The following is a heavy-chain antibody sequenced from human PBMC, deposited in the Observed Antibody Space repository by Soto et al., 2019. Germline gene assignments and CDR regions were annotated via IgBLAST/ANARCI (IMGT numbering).Heavy chain of an antibody. J-gene: IGHJ4*02. Sequence: SVKVSCKASGGTFSSYTISWVRQAPGQGLEWMGRIIPILGIANYAQKFQGRVTITADKSTSTAYMELSSLRSEDTAVYYCARDTRVSGSYDFDYWGQGTLVTVPQ. V-gene: IGHV1-69*04. D-gene: IGHD1-26*01. CDR1: GGTFSSYT. CDR3: ARDTRVSGSYDFDY. CDR2: IIPILGIA.